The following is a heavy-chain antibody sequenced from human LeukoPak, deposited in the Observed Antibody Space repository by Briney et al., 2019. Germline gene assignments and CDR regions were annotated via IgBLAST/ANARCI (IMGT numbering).Heavy chain of an antibody. D-gene: IGHD1-20*01. J-gene: IGHJ4*02. CDR3: ARDLYNWNS. V-gene: IGHV4-59*01. CDR2: ISYSGNT. Sequence: PSETLSLTCTVAAGSISSYYWSSVRQPPGKGLEWIGFISYSGNTNYNPSLKSRVTISVDTSKNKFSLKLSSVTAADTAVYYCARDLYNWNSWGQGTLVTVSS. CDR1: AGSISSYY.